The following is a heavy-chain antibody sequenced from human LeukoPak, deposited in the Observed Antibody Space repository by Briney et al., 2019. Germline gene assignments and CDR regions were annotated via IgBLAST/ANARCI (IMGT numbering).Heavy chain of an antibody. J-gene: IGHJ4*02. CDR3: ARRHASSSRDY. Sequence: GRSLRLSCAASGFTFSNYWVSWVRQDPGKGMEWVANIKQEGSDKYYVASVKGRFPISRDNAKNSLYLQMNSLRAEDTAVYYCARRHASSSRDYWGQGTLVTVSS. CDR2: IKQEGSDK. CDR1: GFTFSNYW. V-gene: IGHV3-7*01. D-gene: IGHD6-6*01.